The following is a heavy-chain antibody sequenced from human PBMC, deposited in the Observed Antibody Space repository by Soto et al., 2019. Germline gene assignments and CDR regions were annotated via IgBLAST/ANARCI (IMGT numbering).Heavy chain of an antibody. V-gene: IGHV1-2*04. CDR1: GYTFTGYY. CDR2: INPNSGGT. CDR3: ARVGCSGGSCYDYYYGMDV. J-gene: IGHJ6*02. D-gene: IGHD2-15*01. Sequence: GASVKVSCKASGYTFTGYYMHWVRQAPGQGLEWMGWINPNSGGTNYAQKFQGWVTMTRDTSISTAYMELRRLSSDDTAVYYCARVGCSGGSCYDYYYGMDVWGQGTTVTVSS.